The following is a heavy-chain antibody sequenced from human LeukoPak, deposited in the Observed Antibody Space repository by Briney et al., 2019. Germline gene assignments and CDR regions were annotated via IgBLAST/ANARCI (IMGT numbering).Heavy chain of an antibody. Sequence: SETLSLTCTVSGGSISSYYWSWIRQPPGKGLEWIGYIYYSGSTNCNPSLKSRVTISVDTSKNQFSLKLSSVTAADTAVYYCARVDNYGTAFDIWGQGTMVTVSS. CDR3: ARVDNYGTAFDI. D-gene: IGHD4-17*01. J-gene: IGHJ3*02. V-gene: IGHV4-59*01. CDR2: IYYSGST. CDR1: GGSISSYY.